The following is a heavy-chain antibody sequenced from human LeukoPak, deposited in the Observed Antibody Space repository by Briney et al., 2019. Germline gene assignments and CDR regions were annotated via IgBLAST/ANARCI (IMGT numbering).Heavy chain of an antibody. V-gene: IGHV3-48*03. CDR3: TRDMQGSRLYLVGSQND. J-gene: IGHJ4*02. Sequence: GGSLRLSCAASGFTFSSYEMNWVRQAPGKGLEWVSYISSSGSTIYYADSVKGRFTISRDNAKNSLYLQMNSLRAEDSALYYCTRDMQGSRLYLVGSQNDWGQGTLVTVSS. CDR2: ISSSGSTI. D-gene: IGHD1-26*01. CDR1: GFTFSSYE.